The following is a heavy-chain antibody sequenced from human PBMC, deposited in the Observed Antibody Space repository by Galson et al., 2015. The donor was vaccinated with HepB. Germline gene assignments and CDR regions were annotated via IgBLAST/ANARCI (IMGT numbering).Heavy chain of an antibody. CDR1: GYTLTELS. Sequence: SVKVSCKVSGYTLTELSMHWVRQAPGKGLEWMGGFDPEDGETIYAQKFQGRVTMTEDTSTDTAYMELSSLRSEDTAVYYCATDGSYCGGDCYPRYYYYGMDVWGQGTTVTVSS. CDR2: FDPEDGET. CDR3: ATDGSYCGGDCYPRYYYYGMDV. D-gene: IGHD2-21*02. V-gene: IGHV1-24*01. J-gene: IGHJ6*02.